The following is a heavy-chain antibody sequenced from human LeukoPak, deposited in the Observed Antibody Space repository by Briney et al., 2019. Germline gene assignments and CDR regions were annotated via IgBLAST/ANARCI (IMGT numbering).Heavy chain of an antibody. V-gene: IGHV4-34*01. CDR3: ARTDSSGYYGHY. Sequence: PSETLSLTCAVYGVSFSGYYWSWIRQPPGKGLEWIGEINHSGSTNYNPSLKSRVTISLDTSKNQFSLKLSSVTAADTAVYYCARTDSSGYYGHYWGQGTLVTVSS. D-gene: IGHD3-22*01. CDR2: INHSGST. J-gene: IGHJ4*02. CDR1: GVSFSGYY.